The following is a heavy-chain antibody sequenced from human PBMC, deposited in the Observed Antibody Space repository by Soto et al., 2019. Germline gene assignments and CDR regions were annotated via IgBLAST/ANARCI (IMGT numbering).Heavy chain of an antibody. CDR2: INSDGGII. J-gene: IGHJ4*02. CDR1: RFSLSTYW. V-gene: IGHV3-74*01. Sequence: VQLVESGGGLVQPGGSLRLSCEASRFSLSTYWMYWVRKAPGKGLMWVSRINSDGGIINYADSVKGRFTISRDNAKYTLYLKMNSLRTDDTDFYYCARDLGKYDRHYFDNWGQGTLVTVSS. D-gene: IGHD3-9*01. CDR3: ARDLGKYDRHYFDN.